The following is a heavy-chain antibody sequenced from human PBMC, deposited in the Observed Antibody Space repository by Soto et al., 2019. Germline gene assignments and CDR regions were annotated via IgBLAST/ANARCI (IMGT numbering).Heavy chain of an antibody. D-gene: IGHD1-26*01. CDR2: FDPEDGET. J-gene: IGHJ3*02. Sequence: ASVKVSCQVSGYTLTDLSMHWVRQAPGKGLEWMGGFDPEDGETIYAQKFQGRVTMTEDTSTDTAYMELSSLRSEDTAVYYCATERRARPGTLDAFGIWGQGTMVTVSS. V-gene: IGHV1-24*01. CDR1: GYTLTDLS. CDR3: ATERRARPGTLDAFGI.